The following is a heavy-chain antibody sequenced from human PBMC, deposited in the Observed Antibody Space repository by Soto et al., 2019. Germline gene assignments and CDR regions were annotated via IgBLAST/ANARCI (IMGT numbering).Heavy chain of an antibody. V-gene: IGHV1-8*01. D-gene: IGHD1-20*01. CDR3: AIASMYIWNDP. Sequence: QVQLVQSGAEVKRPGASVKVSCEASGYTFTTYDINWVRQASGQGLEWMGCVNPSSGNTVYAQELHGRVTMTRDTSISTADMELSSLKSDDTVIYYCAIASMYIWNDPWGQGTLVTVSS. J-gene: IGHJ5*02. CDR1: GYTFTTYD. CDR2: VNPSSGNT.